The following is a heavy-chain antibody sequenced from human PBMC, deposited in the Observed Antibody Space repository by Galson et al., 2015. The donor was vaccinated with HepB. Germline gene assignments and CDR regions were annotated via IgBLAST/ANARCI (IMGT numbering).Heavy chain of an antibody. V-gene: IGHV3-64D*06. CDR2: ISSNGGST. Sequence: SLRLSCAASGFTFSSYAMHWVRQAPGKGLEYVSAISSNGGSTYYADSVKGRFTISRDNSKNTLYLQMSSLRAEDTAVYYCVKDGATGIAVYWGQGTLVTVSS. CDR1: GFTFSSYA. J-gene: IGHJ4*02. CDR3: VKDGATGIAVY. D-gene: IGHD6-19*01.